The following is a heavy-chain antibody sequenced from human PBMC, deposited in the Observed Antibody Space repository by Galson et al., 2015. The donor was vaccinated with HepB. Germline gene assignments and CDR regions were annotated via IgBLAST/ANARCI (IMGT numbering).Heavy chain of an antibody. J-gene: IGHJ5*02. CDR2: ISVHSGNT. D-gene: IGHD4-11*01. V-gene: IGHV1-18*01. Sequence: SVKVSCKASGDTFTNLGISWVRQVSGQGLEWMGWISVHSGNTKFAQKFQGRVTMTTDTSTSTAYMELRRLRSDDTAVYYCARSTVTASSDWFDPWGQGTLVTVSS. CDR3: ARSTVTASSDWFDP. CDR1: GDTFTNLG.